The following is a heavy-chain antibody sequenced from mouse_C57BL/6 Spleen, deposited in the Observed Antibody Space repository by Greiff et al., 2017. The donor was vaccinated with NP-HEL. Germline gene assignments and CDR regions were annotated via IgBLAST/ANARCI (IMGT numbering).Heavy chain of an antibody. V-gene: IGHV1-85*01. D-gene: IGHD1-1*01. CDR3: AREREDYYGSPFDY. Sequence: QVQLQQSGPELVKPGASVKLSCKASGYTFTSYDINWVKQRPGQGLEWIGWVYPRDGSTKYNEKFKGKATLTVDTSPSTAYMELHSLTSEDSAVYFCAREREDYYGSPFDYWGQGTTLTVSS. CDR1: GYTFTSYD. J-gene: IGHJ2*01. CDR2: VYPRDGST.